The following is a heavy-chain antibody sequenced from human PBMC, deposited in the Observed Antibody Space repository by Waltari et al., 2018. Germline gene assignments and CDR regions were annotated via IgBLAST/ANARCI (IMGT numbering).Heavy chain of an antibody. J-gene: IGHJ4*02. CDR3: ARTDFLSAGTFDY. D-gene: IGHD6-13*01. Sequence: QVQLQESGPGLVKPSETLSLTCTASGASISSHYWTWIRQPAGKGLEWIGRIYTSGSTNYNPSLKRRVTISVDKSKNQFSLKLSSVTAADTAVYYCARTDFLSAGTFDYWGQGTLVTVSS. CDR2: IYTSGST. CDR1: GASISSHY. V-gene: IGHV4-4*07.